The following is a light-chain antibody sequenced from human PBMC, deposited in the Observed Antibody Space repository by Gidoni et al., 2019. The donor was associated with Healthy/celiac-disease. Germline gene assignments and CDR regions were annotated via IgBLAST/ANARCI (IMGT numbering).Light chain of an antibody. J-gene: IGKJ4*01. CDR1: QSVSSY. CDR2: DAS. CDR3: QQRSNWPPALT. Sequence: EIVLTQSPATLSLSPGEKATLSCRASQSVSSYLAWYQQNHGQAPRLLIYDASNRATGIPARFSGSGAGTDFTLTISSLEPEDFAVYYCQQRSNWPPALTFGGGTKVEIK. V-gene: IGKV3-11*01.